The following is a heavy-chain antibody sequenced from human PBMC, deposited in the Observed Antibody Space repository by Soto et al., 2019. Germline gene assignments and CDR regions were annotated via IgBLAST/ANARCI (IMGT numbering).Heavy chain of an antibody. Sequence: EVRLLESGGGLVQPGGSLRLSCAASGFTFSDFAMSWVRQSPERGLEWVSLISGSGDNTFYADSVKGRFSISRDNSGDTLFLQMNRLRAEDTAIYYCARPPLWDFWGQGTLVSVSS. J-gene: IGHJ4*01. V-gene: IGHV3-23*01. CDR3: ARPPLWDF. D-gene: IGHD2-21*01. CDR1: GFTFSDFA. CDR2: ISGSGDNT.